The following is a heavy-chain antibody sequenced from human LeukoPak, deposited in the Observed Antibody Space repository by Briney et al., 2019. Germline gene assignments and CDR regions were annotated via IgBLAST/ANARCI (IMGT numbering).Heavy chain of an antibody. V-gene: IGHV4-59*01. CDR1: GGSISNYW. CDR2: VFDSGGT. CDR3: ARGYSSSWNYFDY. J-gene: IGHJ4*02. Sequence: PSETLSLTCTVSGGSISNYWWSRIRQPPGKGLEWIGYVFDSGGTNYNPSLKSRVTISVDTSKKQFSLKLSSVTAADTAVYYCARGYSSSWNYFDYWGQGTLVTVSS. D-gene: IGHD6-13*01.